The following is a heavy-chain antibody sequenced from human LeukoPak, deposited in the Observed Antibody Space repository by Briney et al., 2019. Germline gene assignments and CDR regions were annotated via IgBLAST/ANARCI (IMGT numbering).Heavy chain of an antibody. Sequence: GGSLRLSCAASGLTFSFYSMNWVRQAPGKGLEWVSYISSFSGTINYAESVKGRFTISRDNAKNSLYLQMNSLRADDMAVYYCVRGNYYDSSGYYPEGWFDPWGQGTLVTVSS. CDR2: ISSFSGTI. J-gene: IGHJ5*02. D-gene: IGHD3-22*01. V-gene: IGHV3-48*01. CDR3: VRGNYYDSSGYYPEGWFDP. CDR1: GLTFSFYS.